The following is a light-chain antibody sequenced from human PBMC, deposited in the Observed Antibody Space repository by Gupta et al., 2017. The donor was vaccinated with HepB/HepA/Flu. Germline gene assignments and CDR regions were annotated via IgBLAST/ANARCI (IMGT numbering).Light chain of an antibody. CDR1: SANIGYNY. J-gene: IGLJ3*02. Sequence: QSALTPAASVSAAPGPKVTTTFSGSSANIGYNYVSWYQQVPGSAPKLLIYENDKRPSGIPARFSGSRSGKSATLVITGLQTGDEADYYCGAWDSSLSGVVFGGGTKLTVL. V-gene: IGLV1-51*02. CDR2: END. CDR3: GAWDSSLSGVV.